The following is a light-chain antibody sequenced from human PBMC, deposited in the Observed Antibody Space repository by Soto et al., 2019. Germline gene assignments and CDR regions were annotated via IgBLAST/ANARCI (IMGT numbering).Light chain of an antibody. CDR3: TSFTRSSTWV. Sequence: QSVLTQPASVSGSPGQSITISCTGTSSDVGGYNYVSWFQQHPGKAPKLKIYEVSNRPSGVSNRFSGSKSGHTASLTISELQAEDEADYYCTSFTRSSTWVFGGGTQLTVL. CDR1: SSDVGGYNY. CDR2: EVS. J-gene: IGLJ3*02. V-gene: IGLV2-14*03.